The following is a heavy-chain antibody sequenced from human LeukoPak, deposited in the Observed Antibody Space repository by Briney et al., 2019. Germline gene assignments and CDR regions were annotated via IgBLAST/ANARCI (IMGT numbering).Heavy chain of an antibody. J-gene: IGHJ4*02. CDR3: ARSGYSGSLDFDY. Sequence: SETLSLTCAVYGGSFSGYYWSWIRQPPGKGLEWIGEINHSGSTNYNPSLKSRVTISVDTSKNQFSLKLSSVTAADTAVYYCARSGYSGSLDFDYWGQGTLVTVSS. D-gene: IGHD5-12*01. CDR2: INHSGST. V-gene: IGHV4-34*01. CDR1: GGSFSGYY.